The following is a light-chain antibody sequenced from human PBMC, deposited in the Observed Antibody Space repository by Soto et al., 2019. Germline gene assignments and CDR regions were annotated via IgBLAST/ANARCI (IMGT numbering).Light chain of an antibody. CDR2: KAS. Sequence: DIQMTQSPSTLSGSVGDRVTITCRASQTISSWLAWYQQKPGKAPNLLIYKASTLKSRVPSRVSGSGTGTAFTLTISSVQHDDFATYCCQHYNSYSEAVGQGTKVDSK. V-gene: IGKV1-5*03. CDR1: QTISSW. CDR3: QHYNSYSEA. J-gene: IGKJ1*01.